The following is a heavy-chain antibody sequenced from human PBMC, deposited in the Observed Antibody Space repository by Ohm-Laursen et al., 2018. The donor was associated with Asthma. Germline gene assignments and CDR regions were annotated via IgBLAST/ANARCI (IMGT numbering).Heavy chain of an antibody. D-gene: IGHD5-18*01. CDR1: GYTFSRYS. CDR3: ARDAVEHNYGYRPIFDY. V-gene: IGHV3-21*01. Sequence: SLRLSCTASGYTFSRYSIHWVRQIPGKGLEWVASISTASSFIYYADPVKGRFTISRDNAENSVFLQMNSLRAEDTAVYYCARDAVEHNYGYRPIFDYWGQGTLVSVSS. J-gene: IGHJ4*02. CDR2: ISTASSFI.